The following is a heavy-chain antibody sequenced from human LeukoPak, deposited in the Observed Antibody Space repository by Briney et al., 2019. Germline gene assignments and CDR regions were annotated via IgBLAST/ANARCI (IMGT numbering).Heavy chain of an antibody. CDR1: NYSFINYG. V-gene: IGHV1-18*01. J-gene: IGHJ4*02. Sequence: ASVKVSCKASNYSFINYGIGWVRQAPGQGLEWMGWVSAYNGKTSYAEQFRGRVTMTADTSTATGYIELTGLTSDDTAVYYCRRFYSNFGDYWGQGTRVAVSS. CDR3: RRFYSNFGDY. D-gene: IGHD4-11*01. CDR2: VSAYNGKT.